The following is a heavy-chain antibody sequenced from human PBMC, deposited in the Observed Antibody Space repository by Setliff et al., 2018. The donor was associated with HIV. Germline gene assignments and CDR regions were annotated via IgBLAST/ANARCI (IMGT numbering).Heavy chain of an antibody. D-gene: IGHD3-22*01. CDR3: AREALAWYHYDSSGYSNWFDP. Sequence: GASVKVSCKASGYTFTSYDINWVRQATGQGLEWMGWMNPNSGNTGYAQKFQGRVTMTTDTSTSTAYMELRSLRSDDTAVYYCAREALAWYHYDSSGYSNWFDPWGQGTLVTVSS. J-gene: IGHJ5*02. CDR1: GYTFTSYD. CDR2: MNPNSGNT. V-gene: IGHV1-8*01.